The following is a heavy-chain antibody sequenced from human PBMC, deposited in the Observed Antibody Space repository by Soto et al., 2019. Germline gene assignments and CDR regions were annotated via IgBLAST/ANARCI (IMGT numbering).Heavy chain of an antibody. CDR1: GFTFSSYW. Sequence: RGSLRLSCAASGFTFSSYWMSWVRQAPGKGLEWVANIKQDGSEKYYVDSVKGRFTISRDNAKNSLYLQMNSLRAEDTAVYYCATDPVDTAMVTAYYYYGMDVWGQGTTVTVSS. D-gene: IGHD5-18*01. CDR2: IKQDGSEK. J-gene: IGHJ6*02. V-gene: IGHV3-7*03. CDR3: ATDPVDTAMVTAYYYYGMDV.